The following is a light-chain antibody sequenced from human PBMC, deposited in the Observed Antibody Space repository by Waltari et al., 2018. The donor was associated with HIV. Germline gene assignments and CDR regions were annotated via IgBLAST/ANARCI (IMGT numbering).Light chain of an antibody. J-gene: IGLJ1*01. CDR3: SSFAGASTYV. V-gene: IGLV2-11*01. CDR1: GRYVGGYNY. Sequence: QSALTQPRSVSGSPGQSITISCTGTGRYVGGYNYVSWPQQRPGGIPKLIIYSVNERPSGVPARFSGSKSGNTASLTVSGLQPEDEADYYCSSFAGASTYVFGTGTAVTVL. CDR2: SVN.